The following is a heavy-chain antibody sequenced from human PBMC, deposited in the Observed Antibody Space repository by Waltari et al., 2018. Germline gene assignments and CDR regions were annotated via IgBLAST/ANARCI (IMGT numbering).Heavy chain of an antibody. CDR1: GYSISSGSY. D-gene: IGHD3-10*01. CDR2: IYHSGRT. CDR3: ARSESMVRGVISPFDY. Sequence: QVQLQESGPGLVKPSETLSLTCTVSGYSISSGSYWGWLRLHPGKGLEWIGSIYHSGRTYYNPSLKSRVTISVDTSKNQFSLKLSSVTAADTAVYYCARSESMVRGVISPFDYWGQGTLVTVSS. J-gene: IGHJ4*02. V-gene: IGHV4-38-2*02.